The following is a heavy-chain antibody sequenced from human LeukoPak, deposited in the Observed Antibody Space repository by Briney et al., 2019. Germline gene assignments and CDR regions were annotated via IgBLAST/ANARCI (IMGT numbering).Heavy chain of an antibody. CDR3: ARDPYDSSGTDAFDI. V-gene: IGHV3-21*01. CDR2: ISSSSSYI. Sequence: PGGSLRLSCAASGFTSISYSANWVRPAPGGGLEWVSSISSSSSYIYYADSVKGRFTISRDNAKNALYLQMNSLRAEDTAVYYCARDPYDSSGTDAFDIWGQGTMVTVSS. CDR1: GFTSISYS. J-gene: IGHJ3*02. D-gene: IGHD3-22*01.